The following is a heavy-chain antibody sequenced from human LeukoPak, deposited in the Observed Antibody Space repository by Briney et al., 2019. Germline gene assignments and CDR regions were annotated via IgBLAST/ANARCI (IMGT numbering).Heavy chain of an antibody. D-gene: IGHD1-1*01. CDR1: GGSFSGYY. V-gene: IGHV4-34*01. CDR2: INHSGST. J-gene: IGHJ6*03. Sequence: SETLSLTCAVYGGSFSGYYWSWIRQPPGKGLEWIGEINHSGSTNYNPSLKSRVTISVDTSKNQFSLKLSSVTAADTAVYYCARVHENWSYYYYYYMDVWGKGTTVTVSS. CDR3: ARVHENWSYYYYYYMDV.